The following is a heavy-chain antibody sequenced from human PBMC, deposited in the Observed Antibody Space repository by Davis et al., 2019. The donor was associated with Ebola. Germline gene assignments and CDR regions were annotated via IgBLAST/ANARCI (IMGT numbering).Heavy chain of an antibody. Sequence: GESLKISCAASGFTFSSYAMSWVRQAPGKGLEWVSSISSSSSYIYYADSVKGRFTISRDNAKNSLYLQMNSLRAEDTAVYYCARDLGIQLWYGMDVWGQGTTVTVSS. CDR1: GFTFSSYA. D-gene: IGHD5-18*01. CDR2: ISSSSSYI. CDR3: ARDLGIQLWYGMDV. V-gene: IGHV3-21*01. J-gene: IGHJ6*02.